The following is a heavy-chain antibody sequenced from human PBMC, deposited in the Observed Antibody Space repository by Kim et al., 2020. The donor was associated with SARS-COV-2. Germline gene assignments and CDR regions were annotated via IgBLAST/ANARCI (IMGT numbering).Heavy chain of an antibody. CDR1: GFTFSSYA. V-gene: IGHV3-23*01. D-gene: IGHD3-9*01. CDR3: AKGTIYDILTGYYPFYFDD. J-gene: IGHJ4*02. CDR2: ISGSGGST. Sequence: GGSLRLSCAASGFTFSSYAMSWVRQAPGKGLEWVSAISGSGGSTYYADSVKGRFTISRDNSKNTLYLQMNSLRAEDTAVYYCAKGTIYDILTGYYPFYFDDWGQGTLVTVSS.